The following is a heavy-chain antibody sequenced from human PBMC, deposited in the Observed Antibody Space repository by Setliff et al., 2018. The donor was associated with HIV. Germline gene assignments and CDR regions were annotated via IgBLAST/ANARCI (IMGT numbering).Heavy chain of an antibody. Sequence: SSETLSLTCTVSGGSISSDVYYWGWIRQPPGKALEWIGDIHYTGSTHYNMSLTSRFTISRDNSKSAVYLQMNSLRPEDTALYYCARDSEPGTRVAGTTGLDYWGQGSLVTVSS. D-gene: IGHD6-19*01. CDR3: ARDSEPGTRVAGTTGLDY. J-gene: IGHJ4*02. V-gene: IGHV4-39*02. CDR2: IHYTGST. CDR1: GGSISSDVYY.